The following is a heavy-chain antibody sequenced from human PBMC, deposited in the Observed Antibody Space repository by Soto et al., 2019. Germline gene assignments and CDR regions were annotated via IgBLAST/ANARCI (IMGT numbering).Heavy chain of an antibody. J-gene: IGHJ4*02. Sequence: ASVKVSCKASGGTFSSYAISWVRQAPGQGLEWMGGIIPIFGTANYAQKFQGRVTITADESTSTAYMELSSLRSEDTAVYYCARVVGATLGAYYFDYWGQGTLVTVSS. CDR1: GGTFSSYA. CDR2: IIPIFGTA. V-gene: IGHV1-69*13. D-gene: IGHD1-26*01. CDR3: ARVVGATLGAYYFDY.